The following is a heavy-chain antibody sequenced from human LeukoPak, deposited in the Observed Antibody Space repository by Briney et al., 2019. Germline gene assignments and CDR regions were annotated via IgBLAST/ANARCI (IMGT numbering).Heavy chain of an antibody. CDR3: ARAGYCSGGSCYFDY. Sequence: GGSLRLSCAASGFTFGSYWMHWVRQAPGKGLVWVPRIDTDGSSTSDADSVRGRVTISRDNAKNTLYLQMNSLGADDTAVYYCARAGYCSGGSCYFDYWGQGTQVIVSS. V-gene: IGHV3-74*01. CDR2: IDTDGSST. CDR1: GFTFGSYW. D-gene: IGHD2-15*01. J-gene: IGHJ4*02.